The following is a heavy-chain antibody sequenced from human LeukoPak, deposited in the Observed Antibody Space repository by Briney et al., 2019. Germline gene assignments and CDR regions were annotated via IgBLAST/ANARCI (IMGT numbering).Heavy chain of an antibody. J-gene: IGHJ4*02. CDR3: ARVDFGAQPRFDY. CDR2: IYTSGST. Sequence: SETLSLTCTVSGGSISSGSYYWSWIRQPAGKGLEWIGRIYTSGSTNYNPSLKSRVTISVDTSKNQFSLKLSSVTAADTAVYYCARVDFGAQPRFDYWGQGTLVTVSS. V-gene: IGHV4-61*02. D-gene: IGHD3-3*01. CDR1: GGSISSGSYY.